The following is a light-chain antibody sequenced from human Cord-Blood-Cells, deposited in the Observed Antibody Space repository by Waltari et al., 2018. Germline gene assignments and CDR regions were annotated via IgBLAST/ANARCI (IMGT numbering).Light chain of an antibody. CDR2: YDS. J-gene: IGLJ3*02. Sequence: SYMLTQPLSASVAPGKTARITCGVNNSGSNSVHWYQQNPGHAPVLVIYYDSDRPAGIPERFSGSNSGNTATLTSSRVDAGDEADDYCQGWDSSSDHRVFGGGTKLTVL. V-gene: IGLV3-21*04. CDR1: NSGSNS. CDR3: QGWDSSSDHRV.